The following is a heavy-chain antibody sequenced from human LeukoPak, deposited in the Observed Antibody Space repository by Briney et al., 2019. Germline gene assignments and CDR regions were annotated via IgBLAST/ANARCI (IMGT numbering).Heavy chain of an antibody. CDR3: ARDREIVVVPAATYYYGMDV. V-gene: IGHV3-64*01. Sequence: GGSLRLSCAASGFTFSSYAMHWVRQAPGKGLEYVSAISSNGGSTYYAHSVKGRFTISRDNSKSTLYLRMGSLRAEDMAVYYCARDREIVVVPAATYYYGMDVWGQGTTVTVSS. J-gene: IGHJ6*02. CDR2: ISSNGGST. D-gene: IGHD2-2*01. CDR1: GFTFSSYA.